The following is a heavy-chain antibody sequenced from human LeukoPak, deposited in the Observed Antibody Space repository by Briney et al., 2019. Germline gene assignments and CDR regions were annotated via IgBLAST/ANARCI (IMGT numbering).Heavy chain of an antibody. Sequence: ASVKVSCKASGYTSTSYYMHWVRQAPGQGLEWMGIINPSGGSTNYAQKFQGRVTMTRDTSTSTVYMELSSLRSEDTAVYYCASPIYCTNGVCSPGGYYYMDVWGKGTTVTVSS. CDR2: INPSGGST. J-gene: IGHJ6*03. CDR3: ASPIYCTNGVCSPGGYYYMDV. CDR1: GYTSTSYY. D-gene: IGHD2-8*01. V-gene: IGHV1-46*03.